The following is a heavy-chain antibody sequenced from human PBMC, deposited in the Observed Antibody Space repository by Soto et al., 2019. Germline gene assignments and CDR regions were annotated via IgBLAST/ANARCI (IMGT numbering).Heavy chain of an antibody. D-gene: IGHD6-13*01. J-gene: IGHJ4*02. CDR2: IYYSGST. Sequence: SETLSLTCTASGGSISTGGYYWYWIRQHPGMGLECIGYIYYSGSTYYNPSLKSRATITVDTSKNQFSLKLSSVTAADTAVYYWASAYSSSWYLPEYWGQGTLVTVSS. CDR3: ASAYSSSWYLPEY. V-gene: IGHV4-31*03. CDR1: GGSISTGGYY.